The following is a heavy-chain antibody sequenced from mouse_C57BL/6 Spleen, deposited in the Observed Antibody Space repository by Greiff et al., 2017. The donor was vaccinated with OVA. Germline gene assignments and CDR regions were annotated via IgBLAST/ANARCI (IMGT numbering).Heavy chain of an antibody. CDR1: GYTFPSSW. Sequence: FQLQQPGAELVRPGSSVKLSCKASGYTFPSSWMHWVKQRPIQGLDWIGNFDPSDSATHSNQKFKDKATLTVDKSTSTAYMQISSLTSEDSAVYYCARWRTFYFDYWGQGTTLTVSS. J-gene: IGHJ2*01. V-gene: IGHV1-52*01. CDR3: ARWRTFYFDY. CDR2: FDPSDSAT.